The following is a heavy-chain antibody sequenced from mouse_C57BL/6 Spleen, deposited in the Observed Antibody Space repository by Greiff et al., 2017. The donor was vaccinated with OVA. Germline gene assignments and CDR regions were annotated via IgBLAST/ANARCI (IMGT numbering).Heavy chain of an antibody. CDR1: GFTFSDYG. J-gene: IGHJ4*01. V-gene: IGHV5-17*01. D-gene: IGHD2-1*01. CDR3: ARGDYGNYLYAMDY. CDR2: ISSGSSTI. Sequence: EVQVVESGGGLVKPGGSLKLSCAASGFTFSDYGMHWVRQAPEKGLEWVAYISSGSSTIYYADTVKGRFTISRDNAKNTLFLQMTSLRSEDTAMYYCARGDYGNYLYAMDYWGQGTSVTVSS.